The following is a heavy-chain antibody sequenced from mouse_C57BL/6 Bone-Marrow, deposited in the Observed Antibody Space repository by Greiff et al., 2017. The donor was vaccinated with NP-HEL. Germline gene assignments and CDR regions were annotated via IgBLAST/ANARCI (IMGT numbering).Heavy chain of an antibody. V-gene: IGHV1-55*01. J-gene: IGHJ2*01. CDR2: IYPGSGST. Sequence: QVHVKQPGAELVKPGASVKMSCKASGYTFTSYWITWVKQRPGQGLEWIGDIYPGSGSTNYNEKFKSKATLTVDTSSSTAYMQLSSLTSEDSAVYYCARGDGVVATSPPPDYWGQGTTLTVSS. CDR1: GYTFTSYW. D-gene: IGHD1-1*01. CDR3: ARGDGVVATSPPPDY.